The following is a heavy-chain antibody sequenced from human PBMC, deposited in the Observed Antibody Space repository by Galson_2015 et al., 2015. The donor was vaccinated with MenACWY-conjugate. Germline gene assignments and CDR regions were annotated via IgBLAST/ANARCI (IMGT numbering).Heavy chain of an antibody. D-gene: IGHD2/OR15-2a*01. CDR3: ARDHLYCNSAGCVGSGTTLEY. Sequence: SVKVSCKASGYTFTVYGINWVRQAPGQGLERMGWISTNNGNTAFAQKFQGRVTMTRETSTSTVYMELRSLRSDDTAMHYCARDHLYCNSAGCVGSGTTLEYWGQGTLVTVSS. J-gene: IGHJ4*02. CDR1: GYTFTVYG. V-gene: IGHV1-18*04. CDR2: ISTNNGNT.